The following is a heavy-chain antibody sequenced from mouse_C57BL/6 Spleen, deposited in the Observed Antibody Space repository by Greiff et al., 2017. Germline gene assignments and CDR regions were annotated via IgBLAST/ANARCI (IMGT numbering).Heavy chain of an antibody. CDR1: GYTFTSYT. V-gene: IGHV1-4*01. CDR2: INPSSGYT. J-gene: IGHJ4*01. D-gene: IGHD2-1*01. Sequence: VQLQQSGAELARPGASVKMSCKASGYTFTSYTMHWVKQRPGQGLEWIGYINPSSGYTKYNQKFKDKATLTADKSSSTAYMQLSSLTSEDSAVYYCAISTIYGNFYAMDYWGQGTSVTVSS. CDR3: AISTIYGNFYAMDY.